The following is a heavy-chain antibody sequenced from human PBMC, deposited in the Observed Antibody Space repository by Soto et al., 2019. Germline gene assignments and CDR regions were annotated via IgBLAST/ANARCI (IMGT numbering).Heavy chain of an antibody. D-gene: IGHD2-2*02. CDR2: ISYDGSNK. V-gene: IGHV3-30-3*01. CDR3: ANIVLVPAAISGDY. Sequence: GGSLRLSCAASGFTFSSYAMHWVRQAPGKGLEWVAVISYDGSNKYYADSVKGRFTISRDNSKNTLYLQMNSLRAEDTAVYYCANIVLVPAAISGDYWGQGTLVTVSS. CDR1: GFTFSSYA. J-gene: IGHJ4*02.